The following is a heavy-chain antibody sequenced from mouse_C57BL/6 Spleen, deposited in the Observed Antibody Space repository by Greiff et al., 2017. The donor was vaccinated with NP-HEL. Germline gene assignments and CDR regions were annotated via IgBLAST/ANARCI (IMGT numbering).Heavy chain of an antibody. D-gene: IGHD2-4*01. Sequence: EVQLQQSGPELVKPGASVKISCKASGYTFTDYYMNWVKQSHGKSLEWIGDINPNNGGTSYNQKFKGKATLTVDKSSSTAYMELRSLTSEDSAVYYCARYDLDDYDNYYAMDYWGQGTSVTVSS. V-gene: IGHV1-26*01. J-gene: IGHJ4*01. CDR1: GYTFTDYY. CDR2: INPNNGGT. CDR3: ARYDLDDYDNYYAMDY.